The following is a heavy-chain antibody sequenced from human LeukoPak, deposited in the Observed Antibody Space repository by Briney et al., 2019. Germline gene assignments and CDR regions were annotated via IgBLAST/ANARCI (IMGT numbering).Heavy chain of an antibody. D-gene: IGHD6-13*01. CDR1: GFTFSDYY. CDR2: ISCSGSTI. V-gene: IGHV3-11*01. Sequence: PGGSLRLSCAASGFTFSDYYMSWIRQAPGKGLEWVSYISCSGSTIYYADSVKGRFTISRDNAKNSLYLQMNSLRAEDTAVYYCARDSSSWPHDAFDIWGQGTMVTVSS. CDR3: ARDSSSWPHDAFDI. J-gene: IGHJ3*02.